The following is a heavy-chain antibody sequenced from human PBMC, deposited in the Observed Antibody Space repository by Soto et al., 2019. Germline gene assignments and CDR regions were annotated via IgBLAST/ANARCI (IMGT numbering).Heavy chain of an antibody. D-gene: IGHD4-17*01. CDR2: IYYSGST. CDR1: GCSISSYY. Sequence: PSETLSLTCTVSGCSISSYYWSWIRQPPGKGLEWIGYIYYSGSTNYNPSLKSRVTISVDTSKNQFSLKLSSVTAADTAVCYCARLVGYPVTTFYFDYWGQGTLVTVS. CDR3: ARLVGYPVTTFYFDY. V-gene: IGHV4-59*01. J-gene: IGHJ4*02.